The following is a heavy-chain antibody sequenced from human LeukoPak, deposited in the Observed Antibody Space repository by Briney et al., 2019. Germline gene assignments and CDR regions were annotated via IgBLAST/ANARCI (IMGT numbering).Heavy chain of an antibody. Sequence: SETLSLTCTVSGGSISSSSYYWGWFRQPPGKGLEWIGNIYYSGSTYYNPSLKSRVTISVDTSKNQFSLKLTSVTAADTAVYYCAREVYGAAIDYWGQGTLVTVSS. CDR3: AREVYGAAIDY. CDR2: IYYSGST. V-gene: IGHV4-39*07. D-gene: IGHD4-17*01. J-gene: IGHJ4*02. CDR1: GGSISSSSYY.